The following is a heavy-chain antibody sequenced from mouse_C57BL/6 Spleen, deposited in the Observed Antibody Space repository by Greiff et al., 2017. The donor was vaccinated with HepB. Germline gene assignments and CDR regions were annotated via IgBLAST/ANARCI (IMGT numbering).Heavy chain of an antibody. D-gene: IGHD1-1*01. CDR3: AREVITTVVPYYAMDY. Sequence: EVHLVESGGGLVKPGGSLKLSCAASGFTFSDYGMHWVRQAPEKGLEWVAYISSGSSTIYYADTVKGRFTISRDNAKNTLFLQMTSLRSEDTAMYYCAREVITTVVPYYAMDYWGQGTSVTVSS. CDR2: ISSGSSTI. CDR1: GFTFSDYG. V-gene: IGHV5-17*01. J-gene: IGHJ4*01.